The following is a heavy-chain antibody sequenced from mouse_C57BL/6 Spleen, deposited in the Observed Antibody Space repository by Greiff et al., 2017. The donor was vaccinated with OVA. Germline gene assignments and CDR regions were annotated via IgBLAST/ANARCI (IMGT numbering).Heavy chain of an antibody. Sequence: QVHVKQSGAELVKPGASVKISCKASGYAFSSYWMNWVKQRPGKGLEWIGQIYPGDGDTNYNGKFKGKATLTADKSSSTAYMQLSRLTSEDSAVDFCARSKANWDAGYWGQGTTLTVAS. CDR2: IYPGDGDT. D-gene: IGHD4-1*01. J-gene: IGHJ2*01. CDR3: ARSKANWDAGY. V-gene: IGHV1-80*01. CDR1: GYAFSSYW.